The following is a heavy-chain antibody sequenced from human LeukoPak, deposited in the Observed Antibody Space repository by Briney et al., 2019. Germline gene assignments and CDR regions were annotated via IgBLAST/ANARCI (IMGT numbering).Heavy chain of an antibody. D-gene: IGHD4-17*01. CDR2: IDPSSTYI. V-gene: IGHV3-21*01. CDR1: GFTFSDYW. CDR3: TRGSYGDYEY. J-gene: IGHJ4*02. Sequence: PGGSLRLSCAASGFTFSDYWMQWVRQAPGKGLEWVSSIDPSSTYIYYADSVKGRFTISRDNAQNSLYLQMNSLRAEDTAVYYCTRGSYGDYEYWGQGTLVTVSS.